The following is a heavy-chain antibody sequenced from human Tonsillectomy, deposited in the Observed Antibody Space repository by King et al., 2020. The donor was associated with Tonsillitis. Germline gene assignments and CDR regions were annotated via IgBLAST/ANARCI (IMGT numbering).Heavy chain of an antibody. CDR2: ISSSSSTI. Sequence: EVQLVESGGGLVQPGGSLRLSCAASGFTFSSYSMNWVRQAPGKGLEWVSYISSSSSTIYYADSVKGRFTISRDNAKNSLYLQMNSLRDEDTAVYYCASYSGGSVTTFFYYFDFWGQGTLVTVSS. J-gene: IGHJ4*02. D-gene: IGHD2/OR15-2a*01. V-gene: IGHV3-48*02. CDR1: GFTFSSYS. CDR3: ASYSGGSVTTFFYYFDF.